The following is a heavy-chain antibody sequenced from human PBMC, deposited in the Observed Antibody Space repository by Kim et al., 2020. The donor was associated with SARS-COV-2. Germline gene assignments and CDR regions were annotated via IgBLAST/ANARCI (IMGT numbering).Heavy chain of an antibody. Sequence: GESLKISCKGSGYSFTSYWISWVRQMPGKGLEWMGRIDPSDSYTNYSPSFQGHVTISADKSISTAYLQWSSLKASDTAMYYCARGDGYCSGGSCYGNWFDPWGQGTLVTVSS. CDR1: GYSFTSYW. CDR2: IDPSDSYT. V-gene: IGHV5-10-1*01. J-gene: IGHJ5*02. D-gene: IGHD2-15*01. CDR3: ARGDGYCSGGSCYGNWFDP.